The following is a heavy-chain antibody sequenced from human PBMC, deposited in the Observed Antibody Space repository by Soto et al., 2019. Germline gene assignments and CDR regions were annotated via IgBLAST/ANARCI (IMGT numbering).Heavy chain of an antibody. J-gene: IGHJ4*02. V-gene: IGHV4-39*01. D-gene: IGHD4-17*01. Sequence: SETLSLTCTVSGGSISSSSYYWGWIRQPPGKGLEWIGSIYYSGSTYYNPSLKSRVTISVDTSKNQFSLKLSSVTAADTAVYYCARSMTTVVPLDDWGQGTLVTVSS. CDR2: IYYSGST. CDR1: GGSISSSSYY. CDR3: ARSMTTVVPLDD.